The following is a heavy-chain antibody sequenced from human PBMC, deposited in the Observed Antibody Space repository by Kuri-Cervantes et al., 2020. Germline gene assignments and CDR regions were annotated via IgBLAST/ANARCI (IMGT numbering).Heavy chain of an antibody. CDR3: AKDGGVVVPAAPLYYYYGMDV. Sequence: GGSLRLSCAASGFTFSSYDMHWVRQATGKGLEWVSAIGTAGDTYYPGSVKGRFTISRENAKNSLYLQMNSLRAEDTAVYYCAKDGGVVVPAAPLYYYYGMDVWGQGTTVTVSS. V-gene: IGHV3-13*01. D-gene: IGHD2-2*01. J-gene: IGHJ6*02. CDR1: GFTFSSYD. CDR2: IGTAGDT.